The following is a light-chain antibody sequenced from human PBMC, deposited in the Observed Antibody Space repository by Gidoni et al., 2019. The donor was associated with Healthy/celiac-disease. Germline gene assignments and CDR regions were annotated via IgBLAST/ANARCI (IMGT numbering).Light chain of an antibody. CDR2: NAS. CDR3: QQYNSYPWT. Sequence: DLQMPQSTSTLSASVGDRVTITCRASQSISSWFAWYQQKPGKAPKLLIYNASSLESGVPSRFSGSGSGTEFTLTISSLQPDDFATYYCQQYNSYPWTFGQGTKVEIK. J-gene: IGKJ1*01. CDR1: QSISSW. V-gene: IGKV1-5*03.